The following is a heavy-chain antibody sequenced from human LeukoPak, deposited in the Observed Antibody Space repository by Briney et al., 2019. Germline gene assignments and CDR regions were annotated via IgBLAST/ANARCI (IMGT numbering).Heavy chain of an antibody. CDR3: AIMHPYYDGSGYWVQ. Sequence: GGSLRLSCAASGFSFSSYAMSWVRQAPGKGLEWVSGISTSGGSTSYADSVRGRFTISRDNPRNTLYMQMNSLRAEDTALYYCAIMHPYYDGSGYWVQWGQGTLVTVSS. V-gene: IGHV3-23*01. CDR2: ISTSGGST. J-gene: IGHJ4*02. D-gene: IGHD3-22*01. CDR1: GFSFSSYA.